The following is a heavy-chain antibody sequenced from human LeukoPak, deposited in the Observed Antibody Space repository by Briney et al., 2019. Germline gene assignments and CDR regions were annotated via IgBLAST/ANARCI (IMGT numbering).Heavy chain of an antibody. CDR2: LTWNGDNT. V-gene: IGHV3-20*04. D-gene: IGHD4-17*01. CDR1: GGSISSSSYY. CDR3: ARSMSTVTTRYFDL. Sequence: PSETLSLTCTVSGGSISSSSYYWGWIRQPPGKGLEWVSYLTWNGDNTHYTDSVKGRFTISRDNAKNSLYLQMNSLRAEDTAFYYCARSMSTVTTRYFDLWGRGTLVTVSS. J-gene: IGHJ2*01.